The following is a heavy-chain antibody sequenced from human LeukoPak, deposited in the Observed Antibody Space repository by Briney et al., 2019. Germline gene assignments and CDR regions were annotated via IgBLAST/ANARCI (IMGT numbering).Heavy chain of an antibody. J-gene: IGHJ5*02. CDR2: INPSGGST. CDR1: GYTFTSYY. CDR3: ARVPMVRGVMENWFDP. V-gene: IGHV1-46*01. D-gene: IGHD3-10*01. Sequence: ASVKVSCKASGYTFTSYYMHWVRQAPGQGLEWMGIINPSGGSTSYAQKLQGRVTMTTDTSTSTAYTELRSLRSDDTAVYYCARVPMVRGVMENWFDPWGQGTLVTVSS.